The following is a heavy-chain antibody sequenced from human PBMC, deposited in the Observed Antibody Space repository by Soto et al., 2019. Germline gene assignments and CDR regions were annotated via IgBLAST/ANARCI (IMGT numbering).Heavy chain of an antibody. CDR2: ISHDGNNE. Sequence: QVQLVESGGGVVQPGRSLRLSCAASGFTFSTYALHWVRQAPGKGLEWVAVISHDGNNEYYADSVKGRFTMSRDNSKNTLDLQMNSLRAEDAAVYYCAKDNSPYSRSYGILDYWGRGPLVTVSS. V-gene: IGHV3-30*18. CDR1: GFTFSTYA. CDR3: AKDNSPYSRSYGILDY. J-gene: IGHJ4*02. D-gene: IGHD6-13*01.